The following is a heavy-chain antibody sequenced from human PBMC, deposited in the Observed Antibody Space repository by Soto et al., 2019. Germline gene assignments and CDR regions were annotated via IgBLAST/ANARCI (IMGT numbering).Heavy chain of an antibody. J-gene: IGHJ4*02. CDR1: GYNFTNYW. D-gene: IGHD6-19*01. V-gene: IGHV5-51*01. CDR3: ARHDFTICPSCWYPAF. CDR2: VYPGDSDT. Sequence: HGESLKISCKASGYNFTNYWIGWVRQMPGKRLEWLAVVYPGDSDTRYSPSLQGQVTISADKSISTTFLQWNSLKASDSGKYCCARHDFTICPSCWYPAFWGQGTLVTVSS.